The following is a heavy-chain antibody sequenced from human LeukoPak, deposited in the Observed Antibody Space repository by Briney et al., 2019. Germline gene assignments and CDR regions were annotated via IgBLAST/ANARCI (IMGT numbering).Heavy chain of an antibody. V-gene: IGHV4-38-2*02. D-gene: IGHD6-19*01. Sequence: PSETLSLTCTVSGYSISSGYYWGWIRQPPGKGLEWIGSIYHSGSTYYNPSLKSRVTISVDTSKNQFSLKLSSVTAADTAVYYCARLGFRQWLPFVTNWFDPWGQGTLVTVSS. CDR1: GYSISSGYY. J-gene: IGHJ5*02. CDR2: IYHSGST. CDR3: ARLGFRQWLPFVTNWFDP.